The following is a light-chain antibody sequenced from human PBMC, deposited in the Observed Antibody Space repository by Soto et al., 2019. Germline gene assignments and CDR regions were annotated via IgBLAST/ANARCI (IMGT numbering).Light chain of an antibody. CDR3: TSYTRSDTVV. V-gene: IGLV2-18*02. Sequence: QSALTQPPSVSGSPGQSVTISCTGTSSDVGAYNRVSWYQQPPGTVPKLMIYEVRVRPSGVPDRFSGSKSGNTASLTISGLQAEDEADYYCTSYTRSDTVVFGSGTKVTVL. J-gene: IGLJ1*01. CDR1: SSDVGAYNR. CDR2: EVR.